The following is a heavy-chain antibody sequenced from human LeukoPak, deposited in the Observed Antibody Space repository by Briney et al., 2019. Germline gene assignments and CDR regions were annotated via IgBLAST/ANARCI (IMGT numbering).Heavy chain of an antibody. J-gene: IGHJ4*02. CDR1: GGSIYTSTY. Sequence: PSETLSLTCTVPGGSIYTSTYWGWIRQPPGKGLEWIGSMFYSGSTFYNPSLKSRVTISVDTSKNQFSLNLSSVTAADTAVYYCARLPQGYCSGGSCDYWGQGTLVTVSS. CDR2: MFYSGST. V-gene: IGHV4-39*01. CDR3: ARLPQGYCSGGSCDY. D-gene: IGHD2-15*01.